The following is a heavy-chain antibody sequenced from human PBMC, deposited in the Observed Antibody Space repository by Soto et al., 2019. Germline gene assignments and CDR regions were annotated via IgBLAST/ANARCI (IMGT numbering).Heavy chain of an antibody. D-gene: IGHD4-17*01. CDR2: MSATDGRP. V-gene: IGHV3-23*01. CDR3: AKDPNGDYVGGFDF. J-gene: IGHJ3*01. Sequence: EVQLLESGGGLVQPWGSLRLSCAASGFSFNDYAMTWVRQAPGKGLEWVSSMSATDGRPYYADSVKGRFTISRDTSKNTLYLQMNSVRVEDTAVYYCAKDPNGDYVGGFDFWGQGTMVTV. CDR1: GFSFNDYA.